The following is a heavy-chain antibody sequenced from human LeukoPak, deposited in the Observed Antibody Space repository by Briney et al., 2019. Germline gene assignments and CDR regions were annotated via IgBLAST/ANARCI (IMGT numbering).Heavy chain of an antibody. CDR1: GGSFSGYY. J-gene: IGHJ5*02. V-gene: IGHV4-34*01. CDR2: INHSGIT. Sequence: SETLSLTCAVYGGSFSGYYWSWIRQPPGKGLEWIGEINHSGITNYNPSLKSRVTISVDTSKNQFSLKLSSVTAADTAVYYCATKTGTTSNWFDPWGQGTLVTVSS. D-gene: IGHD1-1*01. CDR3: ATKTGTTSNWFDP.